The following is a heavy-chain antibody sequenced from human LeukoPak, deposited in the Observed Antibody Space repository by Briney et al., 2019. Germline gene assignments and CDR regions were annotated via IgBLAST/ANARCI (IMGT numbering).Heavy chain of an antibody. Sequence: GGSLRLSCAASGFTFTTYKINWVRQAPGKGLEWLSYISSSSSTIYYADSVKGRFTISRDNAKNSLYLQMNSLRAEDTAVYYCAKSGAMIVVVVTTYYFDYWGQGTLVTVSS. J-gene: IGHJ4*02. D-gene: IGHD3-22*01. CDR3: AKSGAMIVVVVTTYYFDY. V-gene: IGHV3-48*01. CDR1: GFTFTTYK. CDR2: ISSSSSTI.